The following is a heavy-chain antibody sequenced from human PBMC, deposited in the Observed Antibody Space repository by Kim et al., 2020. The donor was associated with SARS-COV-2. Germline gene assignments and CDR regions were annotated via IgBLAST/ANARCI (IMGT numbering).Heavy chain of an antibody. J-gene: IGHJ4*02. CDR3: AKDVSTSSIWYGILDS. D-gene: IGHD6-13*01. V-gene: IGHV3-23*01. Sequence: DCVKGRVTISKDHSKNTLYRQMKSLKAEDTAVYYCAKDVSTSSIWYGILDSWGQGTLVTVSS.